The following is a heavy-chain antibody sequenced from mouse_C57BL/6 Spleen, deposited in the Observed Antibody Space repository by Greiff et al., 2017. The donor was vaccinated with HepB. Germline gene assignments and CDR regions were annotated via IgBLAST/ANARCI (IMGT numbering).Heavy chain of an antibody. D-gene: IGHD1-1*01. Sequence: EVKLQESGPELVKPGASVKISCKASGYSFTDYNMNWVKQSNGKSLEWIGVINPNYGTTSYNQKFKGKATLTVDQSSSTAYMQLNSLTSEDSAVYYCARAGYYGSRGYFDVWGTGTTVTVSS. J-gene: IGHJ1*03. V-gene: IGHV1-39*01. CDR2: INPNYGTT. CDR1: GYSFTDYN. CDR3: ARAGYYGSRGYFDV.